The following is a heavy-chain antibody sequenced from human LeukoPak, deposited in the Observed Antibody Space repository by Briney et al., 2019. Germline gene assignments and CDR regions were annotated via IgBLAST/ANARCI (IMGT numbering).Heavy chain of an antibody. Sequence: GGFLRLSCAASGFTFSSYALNWVRQAPGKGLEWVSAISGSGGSTYYADSVKGRFTISRDNSKNTLYLQMNSLRAEDTAIYYCAKPHYSSSWYDSNFDYWGQGTLVTVSS. CDR3: AKPHYSSSWYDSNFDY. J-gene: IGHJ4*02. CDR1: GFTFSSYA. D-gene: IGHD6-13*01. CDR2: ISGSGGST. V-gene: IGHV3-23*01.